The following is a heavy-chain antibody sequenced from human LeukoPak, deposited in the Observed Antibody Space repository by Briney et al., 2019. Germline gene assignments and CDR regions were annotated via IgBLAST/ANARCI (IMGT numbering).Heavy chain of an antibody. Sequence: PGESLKISCKGSGYSFTSYWIGWVRQMPGKGLEWMGIIYPGDSDTRYSPSFQGQVTISADKSISTAYLQWSSLKASDTAMYYLPRLLGSDYDENSDSERGHNWFDPWGQGTLVTVSS. CDR3: PRLLGSDYDENSDSERGHNWFDP. CDR1: GYSFTSYW. V-gene: IGHV5-51*01. J-gene: IGHJ5*02. CDR2: IYPGDSDT. D-gene: IGHD3-22*01.